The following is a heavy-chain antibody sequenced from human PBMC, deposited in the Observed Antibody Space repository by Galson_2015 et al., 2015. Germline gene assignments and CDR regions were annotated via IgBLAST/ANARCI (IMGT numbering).Heavy chain of an antibody. Sequence: SVKVSCKASGGTFTSFGISWVRQVPGQGPEWMGGIIPASDTVDYAQKFQGRVTITADESTSKAYMELSSLRAEGTAVYYCAGSGGRASWIWFDPWGQGSLVAVSS. J-gene: IGHJ5*02. CDR1: GGTFTSFG. CDR2: IIPASDTV. V-gene: IGHV1-69*13. CDR3: AGSGGRASWIWFDP. D-gene: IGHD3-3*01.